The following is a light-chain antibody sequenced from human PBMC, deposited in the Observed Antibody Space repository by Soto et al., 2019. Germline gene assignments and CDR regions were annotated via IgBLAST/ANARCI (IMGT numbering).Light chain of an antibody. Sequence: IVLRQSPGTLSLSPGEGATLSCRASRGISGRYLAWYQHKSGQAPRLFIYGASKRAAGIPDRFSGTGSDTDFTLTISRLEPDDFAVYYCQHYGTSGLTFGGGTKVEIK. CDR3: QHYGTSGLT. CDR1: RGISGRY. CDR2: GAS. J-gene: IGKJ4*01. V-gene: IGKV3-20*01.